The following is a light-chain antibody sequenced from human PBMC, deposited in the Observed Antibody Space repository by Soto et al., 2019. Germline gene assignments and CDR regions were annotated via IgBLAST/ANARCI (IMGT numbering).Light chain of an antibody. V-gene: IGLV1-51*01. CDR2: DNN. Sequence: QSVLTQPPSVSAAPGRKVTISCSGSSSNIGSSYVSWYQQLPGAAPKLLIYDNNKRPSGIPDRFSGSKSATSATLGITGLQTGDEADYYCGTWDTGLSAVVFGGGTKLTVL. CDR3: GTWDTGLSAVV. J-gene: IGLJ3*02. CDR1: SSNIGSSY.